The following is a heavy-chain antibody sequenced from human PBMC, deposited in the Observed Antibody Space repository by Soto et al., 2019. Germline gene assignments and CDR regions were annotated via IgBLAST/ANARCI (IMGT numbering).Heavy chain of an antibody. CDR3: ARGGGGSGYGL. V-gene: IGHV6-1*01. J-gene: IGHJ4*02. CDR2: TSYRSHSRH. Sequence: SQTPSLTCAISGDSVSSTTAAWNWIRSSPSRCLELLGRTSYRSHSRHDYAVSVTSRLTVTPNTSKNHFSLQLNSLTPDDTAVYYFARGGGGSGYGLRGQGTPGNVSS. D-gene: IGHD2-15*01. CDR1: GDSVSSTTAA.